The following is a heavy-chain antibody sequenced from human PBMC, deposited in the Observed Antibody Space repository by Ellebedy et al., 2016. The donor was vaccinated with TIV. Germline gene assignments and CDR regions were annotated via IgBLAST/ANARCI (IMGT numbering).Heavy chain of an antibody. D-gene: IGHD6-13*01. CDR3: ARDHKIGIAREPNWFNP. Sequence: GGSLRLSXAASGFTFSSYSMNWVRQAPGKGLEWVSSISSSSSYIYYADSVKGRFTISRDNAKNSLYLQMNSLRAEDTAVYYCARDHKIGIAREPNWFNPWGQGTLVTVSS. CDR1: GFTFSSYS. V-gene: IGHV3-21*01. CDR2: ISSSSSYI. J-gene: IGHJ5*02.